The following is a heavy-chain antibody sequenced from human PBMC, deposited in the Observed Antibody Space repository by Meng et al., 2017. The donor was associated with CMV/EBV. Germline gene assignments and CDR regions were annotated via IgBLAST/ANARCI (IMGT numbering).Heavy chain of an antibody. Sequence: VQVGRVGCEGKKPGAAVKVSCQASGYTFRGYGISWVRQAPGQGLEWMGWISVYNGHTNFAQNLQGRVTMTTDTSTSTAYVELRSLRSDDTAIYYCARGVPLGIIYSFDYWGQGTLVTVSS. CDR1: GYTFRGYG. CDR3: ARGVPLGIIYSFDY. CDR2: ISVYNGHT. V-gene: IGHV1-18*01. J-gene: IGHJ4*01. D-gene: IGHD2-21*01.